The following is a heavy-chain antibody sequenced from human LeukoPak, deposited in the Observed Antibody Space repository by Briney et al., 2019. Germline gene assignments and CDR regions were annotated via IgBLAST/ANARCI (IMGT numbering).Heavy chain of an antibody. CDR3: VRVKGIAVSPLWDY. V-gene: IGHV4-59*01. J-gene: IGHJ4*02. CDR2: IYYSGST. Sequence: SETLSLTCTVSGGSISSYYWSWIRQPPGKGLEWIGYIYYSGSTNYNPSLKSRVTISVDTSKNQFSLKLSSVTAADTAVYYCVRVKGIAVSPLWDYWGQGTLVTVSS. D-gene: IGHD6-19*01. CDR1: GGSISSYY.